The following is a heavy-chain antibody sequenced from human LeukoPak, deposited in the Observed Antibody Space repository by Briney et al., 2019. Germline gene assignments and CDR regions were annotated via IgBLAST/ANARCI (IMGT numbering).Heavy chain of an antibody. CDR2: ISSSSYI. D-gene: IGHD3-10*01. J-gene: IGHJ4*02. V-gene: IGHV3-21*01. CDR3: ARDSYLGGVKRTPRYYFDY. CDR1: GFTFSSYS. Sequence: GGSLRLSCAASGFTFSSYSMNWVRQAPRKGLEWVSSISSSSYIYYADSVKGRFTISRDNAKNSLYLQMNSLRAEDTAVYYCARDSYLGGVKRTPRYYFDYWGQGTLVTVSS.